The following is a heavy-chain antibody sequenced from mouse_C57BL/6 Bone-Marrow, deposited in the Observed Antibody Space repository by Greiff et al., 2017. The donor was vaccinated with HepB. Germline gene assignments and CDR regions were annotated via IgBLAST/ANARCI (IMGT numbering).Heavy chain of an antibody. J-gene: IGHJ1*03. CDR3: ARSGEFITTVVMYFDV. V-gene: IGHV1-39*01. CDR1: GYSFTDYN. Sequence: EVQLQQSGPELVKPGASVKISCKASGYSFTDYNMNWVKQSNGKSLEWIGVINPNYGTTSYNQKFKGKATLTVDQSSSTAYMQLNSLTSEDSAVYYCARSGEFITTVVMYFDVWGTGTTVTVSS. CDR2: INPNYGTT. D-gene: IGHD1-1*01.